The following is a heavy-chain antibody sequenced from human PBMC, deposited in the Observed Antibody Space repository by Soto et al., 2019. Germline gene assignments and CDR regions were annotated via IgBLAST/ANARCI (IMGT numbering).Heavy chain of an antibody. CDR1: GFTFTNAW. Sequence: EVQLVESGGGLVKAGGSLRLSCTASGFTFTNAWMSWVRQAPGKGLEWVGRIKSKTNGGTTDFAAPVKGRFTISRDDSKNTLYLQMNSLKIEDTAVYYCTTDDPINRHWGQGTLVTVSS. CDR2: IKSKTNGGTT. J-gene: IGHJ4*02. CDR3: TTDDPINRH. V-gene: IGHV3-15*01.